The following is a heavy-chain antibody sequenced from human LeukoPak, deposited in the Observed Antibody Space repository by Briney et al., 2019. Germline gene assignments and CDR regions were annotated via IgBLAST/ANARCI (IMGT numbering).Heavy chain of an antibody. CDR1: GYTFTSYY. CDR3: ARDRYYYDSSGYIRGISFDY. D-gene: IGHD3-22*01. CDR2: INPSGGST. V-gene: IGHV1-46*01. J-gene: IGHJ4*02. Sequence: ASVKVSCKASGYTFTSYYMHWVRQAPGKGLAWMGIINPSGGSTSYAQKFQGRVTMTRDTSTSTVYMELSSLRSEDTAVYYCARDRYYYDSSGYIRGISFDYWGQGTLVTVSS.